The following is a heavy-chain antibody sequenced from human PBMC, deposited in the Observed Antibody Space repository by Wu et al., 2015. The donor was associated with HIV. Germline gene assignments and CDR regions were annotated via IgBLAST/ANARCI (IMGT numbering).Heavy chain of an antibody. CDR3: AREITVYSSLAARPDYDAFDI. D-gene: IGHD6-6*01. J-gene: IGHJ3*02. CDR2: MNPNSGNT. Sequence: QVQLEQSGAEVKKPGASVKVSCKASGYTFASYDFKWVRQATGQGLEWMGWMNPNSGNTGYAKKFQGRVTMTWNISISTAYMELSSLRSDDTAVYYCAREITVYSSLAARPDYDAFDIWGPRDNGHRLF. CDR1: GYTFASYD. V-gene: IGHV1-8*01.